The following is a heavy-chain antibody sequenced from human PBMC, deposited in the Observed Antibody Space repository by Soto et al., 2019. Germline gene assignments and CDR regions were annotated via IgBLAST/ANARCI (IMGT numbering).Heavy chain of an antibody. V-gene: IGHV3-23*01. J-gene: IGHJ2*01. CDR1: EFTFSSCA. D-gene: IGHD3-3*01. CDR2: INDGGGDT. CDR3: ARFNWYFDL. Sequence: GGSLRLSCSASEFTFSSCAMSWVRQAPGKGLEWVSAINDGGGDTYYTNSVRGRFTISRDNSKNMLYLQMNSLRADDTAVYYCARFNWYFDLWGRGTLVTVSS.